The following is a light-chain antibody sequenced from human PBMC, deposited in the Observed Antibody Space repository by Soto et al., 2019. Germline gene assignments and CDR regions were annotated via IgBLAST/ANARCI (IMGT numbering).Light chain of an antibody. V-gene: IGLV1-44*01. J-gene: IGLJ2*01. CDR2: SNN. CDR3: AAWDDSLNGVV. CDR1: SSNIGSNT. Sequence: QSVLTQPPSASGTPGQRVTISCSGSSSNIGSNTVNGYQQLPGTAPKLLIYSNNQRPSGVPDRFSGSKYGTSASLAISGLQSEDEADYYCAAWDDSLNGVVFGGGTKVTVL.